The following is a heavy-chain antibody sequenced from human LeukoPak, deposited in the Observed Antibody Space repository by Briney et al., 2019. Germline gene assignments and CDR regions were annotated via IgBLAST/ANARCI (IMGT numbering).Heavy chain of an antibody. Sequence: GGSLRLSCAASGFTFSSYSMNWVRQAPGKGLEWVSYISSSSSTIYYADSVKGRFTISRDNAKNSLYLQMNSLRTEDTAVYYCAELGITMIGGVWGKGTTVTISS. CDR2: ISSSSSTI. V-gene: IGHV3-48*01. J-gene: IGHJ6*04. CDR1: GFTFSSYS. CDR3: AELGITMIGGV. D-gene: IGHD3-10*02.